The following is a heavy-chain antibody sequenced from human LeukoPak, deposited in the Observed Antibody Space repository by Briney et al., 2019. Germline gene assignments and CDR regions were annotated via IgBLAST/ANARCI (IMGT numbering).Heavy chain of an antibody. CDR3: AKTRGGSYTPFGY. V-gene: IGHV3-30*18. Sequence: GRSLRLSRAASGFTFSSYGMHWVRQAPGKGLEWVAVISYDGSNKYYADSVKGRFTISRDNSKNTLYLQMNSLRAEDTAVYYCAKTRGGSYTPFGYWGQGTLVTVSS. CDR2: ISYDGSNK. D-gene: IGHD1-26*01. CDR1: GFTFSSYG. J-gene: IGHJ4*02.